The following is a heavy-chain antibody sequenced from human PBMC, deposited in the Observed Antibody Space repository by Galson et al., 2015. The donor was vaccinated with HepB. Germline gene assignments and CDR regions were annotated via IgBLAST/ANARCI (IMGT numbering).Heavy chain of an antibody. V-gene: IGHV1-69*13. CDR1: GGTFSSYA. CDR3: ARVPPYYGDYGSNYYYYYMDV. D-gene: IGHD4-17*01. J-gene: IGHJ6*03. Sequence: SVKVSCKASGGTFSSYAISWVRQAPGQGLEWMGGIIPIFGTANYAQKFQGRVTITADESTSTAYMELSSLRSEDTAVYYCARVPPYYGDYGSNYYYYYMDVWGKGTTVTVSS. CDR2: IIPIFGTA.